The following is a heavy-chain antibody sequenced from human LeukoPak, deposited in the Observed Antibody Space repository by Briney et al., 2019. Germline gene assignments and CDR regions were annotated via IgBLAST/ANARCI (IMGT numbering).Heavy chain of an antibody. CDR3: ARGRDYAYPTLDP. D-gene: IGHD4-17*01. V-gene: IGHV3-7*01. J-gene: IGHJ5*02. CDR1: GFTFSSYW. CDR2: IKQDGSEK. Sequence: GGSLRLSCAASGFTFSSYWMSWVRQAPGKGLEWVANIKQDGSEKYYVDSVKGRFTISRDNAKNSLYLQMNSLRAEDTAVYYCARGRDYAYPTLDPWGQGTLVTVSS.